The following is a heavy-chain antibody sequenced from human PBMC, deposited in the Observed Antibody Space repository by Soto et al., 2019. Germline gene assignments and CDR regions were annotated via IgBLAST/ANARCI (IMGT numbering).Heavy chain of an antibody. D-gene: IGHD2-15*01. Sequence: QVQLVQSGPEVKKPGASVKVSCQASGYTFTNYAISWVRQAPGQGLEWRGRISASNGDSDQAQNFQGRVTMTLDTSTNTANMELRSRRSDETAVYYCARCYCSVGSCYAGWHFDLWGRGTLVTVSS. J-gene: IGHJ2*01. CDR3: ARCYCSVGSCYAGWHFDL. V-gene: IGHV1-18*01. CDR1: GYTFTNYA. CDR2: ISASNGDS.